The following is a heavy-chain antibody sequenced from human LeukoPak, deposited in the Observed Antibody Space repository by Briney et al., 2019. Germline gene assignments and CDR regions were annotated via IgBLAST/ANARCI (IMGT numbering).Heavy chain of an antibody. Sequence: ASVKVSCKASGGTFSSYAISWVRQAPGQGLEWMGGIIPIFGTANYAQRFQGRVTITANESTSTAYMELSSLRSEDTAVYYCASSTCCSGGSCYEYFQHWGQGTLVTVSS. V-gene: IGHV1-69*13. J-gene: IGHJ1*01. CDR2: IIPIFGTA. CDR3: ASSTCCSGGSCYEYFQH. CDR1: GGTFSSYA. D-gene: IGHD2-15*01.